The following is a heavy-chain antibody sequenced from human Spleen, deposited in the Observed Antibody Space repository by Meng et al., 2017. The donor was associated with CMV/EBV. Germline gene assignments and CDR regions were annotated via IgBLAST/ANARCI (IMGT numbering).Heavy chain of an antibody. Sequence: ETLSLTCAASGFTFSTYALNWVRQAPGKGLEWVSVIYSGGSTYYADSVKGRFTISRDNSKNTLYLQMNSLRAEDTAVYYCARATGEWYYGMDVWGQGTTVTVSS. CDR3: ARATGEWYYGMDV. J-gene: IGHJ6*02. D-gene: IGHD7-27*01. CDR1: GFTFSTYA. V-gene: IGHV3-66*02. CDR2: IYSGGST.